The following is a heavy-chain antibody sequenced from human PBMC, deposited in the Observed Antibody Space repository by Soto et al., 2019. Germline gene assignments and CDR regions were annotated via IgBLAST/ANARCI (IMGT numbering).Heavy chain of an antibody. J-gene: IGHJ6*02. CDR1: GGSISSSSYY. CDR3: AGFGLFPPYYYGMDV. V-gene: IGHV4-39*01. D-gene: IGHD3-22*01. Sequence: SCTVSGGSISSSSYYWGWIRQPPGKGLEWIGSIYYSGSTYYNPSLKSRVTISVDTSKNQFSLKLSSVTAADTAVYYCAGFGLFPPYYYGMDVWGQGTTVTVSS. CDR2: IYYSGST.